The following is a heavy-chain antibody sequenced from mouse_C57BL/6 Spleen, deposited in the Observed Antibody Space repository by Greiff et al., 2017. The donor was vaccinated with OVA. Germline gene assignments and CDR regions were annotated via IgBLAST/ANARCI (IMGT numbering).Heavy chain of an antibody. CDR3: ARSITTVVNWGFDV. J-gene: IGHJ1*03. V-gene: IGHV1-54*01. CDR1: GYAFTNYL. Sequence: VQLQESGAELVRPGTSVKVSCKASGYAFTNYLIEWVKQRPGQGLEWIGVINPGSGGTNYNEKFKGKATLTADKSSSTAYMQLSSLTSEDSAVYFCARSITTVVNWGFDVWGTGTTVTVSS. D-gene: IGHD1-1*01. CDR2: INPGSGGT.